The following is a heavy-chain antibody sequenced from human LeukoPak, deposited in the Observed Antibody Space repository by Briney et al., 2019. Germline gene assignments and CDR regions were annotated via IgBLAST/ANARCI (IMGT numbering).Heavy chain of an antibody. V-gene: IGHV4-59*01. CDR1: GVSISNYY. J-gene: IGHJ6*03. CDR3: ARGGSSSSDYYYYYMDV. CDR2: IYYSGSA. D-gene: IGHD6-6*01. Sequence: SETLSLTCSVSGVSISNYYWSWIRQPPGRELELIGYIYYSGSASYNPSLMGRVSISIDTSKNQFSLKLSSVTAADTAVYYCARGGSSSSDYYYYYMDVWGKGTTVTVSS.